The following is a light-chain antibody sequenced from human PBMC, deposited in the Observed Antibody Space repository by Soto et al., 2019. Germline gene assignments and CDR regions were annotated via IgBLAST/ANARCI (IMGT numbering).Light chain of an antibody. CDR3: QHYDSLPIT. Sequence: EIVLTQSPATLSLSPGERATLSCRASQSVNNYLHWYQQKPGQPPRLLIYGASSRATGIPDRFSGSGSGTDFTLTISRLEPEDFAVFYCQHYDSLPITFGQGTRLEIK. V-gene: IGKV3-20*01. CDR1: QSVNNY. J-gene: IGKJ5*01. CDR2: GAS.